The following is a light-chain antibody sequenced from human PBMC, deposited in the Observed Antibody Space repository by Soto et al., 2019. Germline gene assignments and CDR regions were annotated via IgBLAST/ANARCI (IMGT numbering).Light chain of an antibody. CDR2: DAS. V-gene: IGKV1-33*01. CDR1: QEISNY. Sequence: DIQMSQSPSSLSASVGDRVTITCQASQEISNYLNWYQHKPGKPPKLLIYDASNLETGVPSRFNGSKSGTAFTFTITSLQPEDIATYYCQQYDNLPFSFGGGTKVEIK. J-gene: IGKJ4*01. CDR3: QQYDNLPFS.